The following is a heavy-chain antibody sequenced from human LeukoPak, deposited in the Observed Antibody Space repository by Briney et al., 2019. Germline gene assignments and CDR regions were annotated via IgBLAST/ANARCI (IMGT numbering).Heavy chain of an antibody. CDR2: INHGGST. Sequence: PSETLSLTCAVYGGSFSDYYWSWIRQPPGKGLEWIGEINHGGSTNYNPSLKSRVTISVDTSKNQFSLKLSSVTAADTAVYYCARACSSTSCYEDAFDIWGQGTMVTVSS. D-gene: IGHD2-2*01. J-gene: IGHJ3*02. CDR3: ARACSSTSCYEDAFDI. V-gene: IGHV4-34*01. CDR1: GGSFSDYY.